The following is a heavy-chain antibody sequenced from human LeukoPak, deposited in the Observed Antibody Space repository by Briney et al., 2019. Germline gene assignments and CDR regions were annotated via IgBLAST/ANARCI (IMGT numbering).Heavy chain of an antibody. J-gene: IGHJ6*03. D-gene: IGHD7-27*01. Sequence: GGSLRLSCAASGFTFSYYWMTCVRQAPGKGLEWVANKKKDRTEKNYVVSVKGRFNISRDNAKNSLYLQMNSLRAEDTAVYYCARAIQALGIYYYYMDVWGKGTTVIVSS. CDR2: KKKDRTEK. V-gene: IGHV3-7*01. CDR1: GFTFSYYW. CDR3: ARAIQALGIYYYYMDV.